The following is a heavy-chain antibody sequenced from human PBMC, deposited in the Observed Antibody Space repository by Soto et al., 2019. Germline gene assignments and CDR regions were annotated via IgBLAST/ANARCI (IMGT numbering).Heavy chain of an antibody. CDR1: GYTFTSYY. CDR2: INPSGGST. V-gene: IGHV1-46*01. D-gene: IGHD1-26*01. J-gene: IGHJ4*02. Sequence: QVQLVQSGAEVKKPGASVKVSCKASGYTFTSYYMHWVRQAPGQGLEWMGIINPSGGSTSYAQKVPASVIMTGDTSTSAVYMELSSLRSEDSAEYYCASVGRNYWGQGTLVAVSS. CDR3: ASVGRNY.